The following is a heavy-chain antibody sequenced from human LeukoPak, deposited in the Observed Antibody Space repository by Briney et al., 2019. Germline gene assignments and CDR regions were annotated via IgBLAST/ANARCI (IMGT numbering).Heavy chain of an antibody. V-gene: IGHV4-34*01. CDR2: INHSGST. CDR3: AREVEMATIRYFDY. CDR1: GGSFSGYY. J-gene: IGHJ4*02. Sequence: SETLSLTCAVYGGSFSGYYWSWIRQPPGKGLEWIGEINHSGSTNYNPSLKSRVTISVDTSKNQFSLKLSSVTAADTAVCYCAREVEMATIRYFDYWGQGTLVTVSS. D-gene: IGHD5-24*01.